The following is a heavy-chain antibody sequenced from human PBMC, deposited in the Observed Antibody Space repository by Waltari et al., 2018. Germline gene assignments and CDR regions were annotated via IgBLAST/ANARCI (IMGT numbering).Heavy chain of an antibody. CDR1: GGTFPSDT. CDR3: AGGDGGYYYHKMDV. V-gene: IGHV1-69*02. J-gene: IGHJ6*02. Sequence: QVQLVQSGAEAKTPGSSVRVSCRASGGTFPSDTINWVRQAPGKGLERMGRIMPDNSETEYAVKFQGRIAVTADKSTGTVYMELSSLRSDDTAVYYCAGGDGGYYYHKMDVWGQGTTVTVSS. D-gene: IGHD3-10*01. CDR2: IMPDNSET.